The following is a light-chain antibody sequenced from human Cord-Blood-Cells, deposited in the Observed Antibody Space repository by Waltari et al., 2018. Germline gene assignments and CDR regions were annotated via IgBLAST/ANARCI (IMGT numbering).Light chain of an antibody. CDR2: DVS. CDR3: CSYAGSYTWV. CDR1: SSDVGGSNY. V-gene: IGLV2-11*01. J-gene: IGLJ3*02. Sequence: QSALTQPRSVSGSPGPSVTISCTGPSSDVGGSNYVSWYQQHPGKAPKLMIYDVSKRPSGVPDRFSGSKSGNTASLTISGLQAEDEADYYCCSYAGSYTWVFGGGTKLTVL.